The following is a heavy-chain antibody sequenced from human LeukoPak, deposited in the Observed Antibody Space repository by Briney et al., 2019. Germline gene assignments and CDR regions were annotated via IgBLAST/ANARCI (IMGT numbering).Heavy chain of an antibody. CDR1: GGSISSGSNY. D-gene: IGHD1-1*01. V-gene: IGHV4-61*02. Sequence: SETLSLTCSVSGGSISSGSNYWSWIRQPAGKGLEWIGRIYTSGNTDYNPSLKSRVTISVDTSTNEFSLKLSSVTAADTAVYYCARVWRTDAFDIWGQGTMVTVSS. CDR2: IYTSGNT. CDR3: ARVWRTDAFDI. J-gene: IGHJ3*02.